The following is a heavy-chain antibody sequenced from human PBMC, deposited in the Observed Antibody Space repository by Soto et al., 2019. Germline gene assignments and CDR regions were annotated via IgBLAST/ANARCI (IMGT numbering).Heavy chain of an antibody. J-gene: IGHJ4*02. V-gene: IGHV1-8*01. D-gene: IGHD4-17*01. Sequence: QVQLVQSGAEVKKPGASVKVSCKASGYTFTRYDINWVRQAPGQGLEWMGWTNPKSGYTGSAQKFQGRITMTMASSISTAYMELNSLRSEDTAVYYCASTDGDLDYWGQGTLVTVSS. CDR3: ASTDGDLDY. CDR2: TNPKSGYT. CDR1: GYTFTRYD.